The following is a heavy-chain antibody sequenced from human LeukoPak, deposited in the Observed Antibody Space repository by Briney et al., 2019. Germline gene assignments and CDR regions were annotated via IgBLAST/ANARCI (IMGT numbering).Heavy chain of an antibody. CDR3: ARAADIVVVPAAMRAGFDP. J-gene: IGHJ5*02. D-gene: IGHD2-2*01. CDR2: IYYSGST. Sequence: SQTLSLTCTVSGGSISSGGYYWSWIRQHPGKGLEWIGYIYYSGSTYYNPSLKSRVTISVDTSKNQFSLKLSSVTAADTAVYYCARAADIVVVPAAMRAGFDPWGQGTLVTVSS. V-gene: IGHV4-31*03. CDR1: GGSISSGGYY.